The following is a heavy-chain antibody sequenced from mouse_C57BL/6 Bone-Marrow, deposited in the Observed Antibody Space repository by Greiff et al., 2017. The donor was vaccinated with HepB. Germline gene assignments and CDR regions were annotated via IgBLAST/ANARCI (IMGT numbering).Heavy chain of an antibody. CDR1: GYAFTNYL. CDR2: INPGSGGT. J-gene: IGHJ2*01. V-gene: IGHV1-54*01. D-gene: IGHD1-1*01. Sequence: QVQLQQSGAELVRPGTSVKVSCKASGYAFTNYLIEWVKQRPGQGLEWIGVINPGSGGTNYNEKFKGKATLTADKSSSTAYMQLSSLTSEDSGVYFCASKAYYYGRSPYYFDYWGQGTTLTVSS. CDR3: ASKAYYYGRSPYYFDY.